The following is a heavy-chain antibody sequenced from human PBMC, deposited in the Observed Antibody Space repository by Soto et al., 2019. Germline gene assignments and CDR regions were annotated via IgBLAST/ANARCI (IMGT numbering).Heavy chain of an antibody. V-gene: IGHV4-59*01. CDR3: ARAVGGPLVSHYFDY. Sequence: SETLSLTCTVSGGSISSYYWSWIRQPPGKGLEWIGYIYYSGSTNYNPSLKSRVTISVDTSTSTAYMELSSLRSEDTAVYYCARAVGGPLVSHYFDYWGQGTLVTVSS. J-gene: IGHJ4*02. CDR2: IYYSGST. D-gene: IGHD3-16*01. CDR1: GGSISSYY.